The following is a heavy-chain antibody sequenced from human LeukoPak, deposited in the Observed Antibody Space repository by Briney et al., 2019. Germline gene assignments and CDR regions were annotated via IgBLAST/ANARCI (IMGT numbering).Heavy chain of an antibody. D-gene: IGHD3-10*01. CDR2: IYWDDNK. J-gene: IGHJ5*02. CDR3: AHRSITMVRGLLQPWFDP. Sequence: SGPTLVKPTQTLTLTCTFSGFSLSTSGVGVGWIRQPPGKALEWLALIYWDDNKRYSPSLKSRLTTPKDTSKNQVVLTMTNMDPVDTATYYCAHRSITMVRGLLQPWFDPWGQGTLVTVSS. V-gene: IGHV2-5*02. CDR1: GFSLSTSGVG.